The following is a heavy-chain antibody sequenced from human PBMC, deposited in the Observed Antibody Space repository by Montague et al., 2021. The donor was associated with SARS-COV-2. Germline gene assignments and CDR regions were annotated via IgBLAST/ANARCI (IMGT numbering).Heavy chain of an antibody. J-gene: IGHJ6*02. CDR2: IDYSGST. Sequence: SETLSLTCIVSGYSISSGYYCGWVRPTPGRGLEWLGFIDYSGSTYYNPSLKTRVIMSLDTTKNQYFLMLTSVTAAAAALYYCARDITLGMDVWGRGTTVTVSS. V-gene: IGHV4-38-2*02. CDR1: GYSISSGYY. CDR3: ARDITLGMDV.